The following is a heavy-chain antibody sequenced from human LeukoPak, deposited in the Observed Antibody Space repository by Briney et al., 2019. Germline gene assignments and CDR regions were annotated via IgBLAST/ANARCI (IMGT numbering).Heavy chain of an antibody. Sequence: PSETLSLTCAVYGGSFSGYYWTLIRQPPGKGLEWIGEINHSGSTNYNPSLKSRVTISVDTSKNQFSLKLSSVTAAGTAVYYCARDLGAGYYYYYMDVWGKGTTVTVSS. V-gene: IGHV4-34*01. D-gene: IGHD3-16*01. J-gene: IGHJ6*03. CDR2: INHSGST. CDR1: GGSFSGYY. CDR3: ARDLGAGYYYYYMDV.